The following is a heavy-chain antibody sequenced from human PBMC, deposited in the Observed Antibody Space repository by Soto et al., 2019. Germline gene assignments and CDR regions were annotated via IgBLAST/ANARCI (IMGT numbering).Heavy chain of an antibody. CDR1: GFTFRNYW. CDR2: IKPDGSDK. Sequence: GGSLRLSCAASGFTFRNYWMGWVRQTPDKGLEWVANIKPDGSDKYYVDSVKGRFTISRDNAKNSLFLQMNSLRAEDTAVYYCARENCFDYWGQGALVTVSS. J-gene: IGHJ4*02. V-gene: IGHV3-7*01. CDR3: ARENCFDY.